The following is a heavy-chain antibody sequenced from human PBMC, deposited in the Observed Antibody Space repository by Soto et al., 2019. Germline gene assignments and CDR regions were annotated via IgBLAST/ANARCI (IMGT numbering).Heavy chain of an antibody. Sequence: SVKVSCRASGGTFRNHVFDWVRQAPGQGLEWMGGIIPIIGTPNYAQKFQGRVTITADASTSTVYLEVSSLRSQDTAVYYCARDLEFRDGNISHLDYWGQGTLVTVSS. V-gene: IGHV1-69*13. CDR1: GGTFRNHV. CDR2: IIPIIGTP. D-gene: IGHD3-10*01. J-gene: IGHJ4*02. CDR3: ARDLEFRDGNISHLDY.